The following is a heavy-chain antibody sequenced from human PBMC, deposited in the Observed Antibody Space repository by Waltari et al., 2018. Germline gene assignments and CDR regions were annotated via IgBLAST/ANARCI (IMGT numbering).Heavy chain of an antibody. V-gene: IGHV1-69*08. D-gene: IGHD6-19*01. J-gene: IGHJ5*02. CDR3: ARESIAVAEGAEGDP. Sequence: QVQLVQSGAEVKKPGSSVKVSCKASGGTFSSYTISWVQQAPGQGLEWMGRIIPILGIANYAQKFQGRVTITADKSTSTAYMELSSLRSEDTAVYYCARESIAVAEGAEGDPWGQGTLVTVSS. CDR2: IIPILGIA. CDR1: GGTFSSYT.